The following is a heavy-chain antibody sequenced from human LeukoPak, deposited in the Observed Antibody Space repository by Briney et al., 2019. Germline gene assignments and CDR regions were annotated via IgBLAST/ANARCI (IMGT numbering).Heavy chain of an antibody. V-gene: IGHV3-30*02. CDR3: AKEQDTAMAIDY. J-gene: IGHJ4*02. CDR1: GFTFSSYG. D-gene: IGHD5-18*01. Sequence: PGGSLRLSCAASGFTFSSYGVHWVRQAPGKGLEWVAFIRYDGSNKYYADSVKGRFTISRDNSKNTLYLQMNSLRAEDTAVYYCAKEQDTAMAIDYWGQGTLVTVSS. CDR2: IRYDGSNK.